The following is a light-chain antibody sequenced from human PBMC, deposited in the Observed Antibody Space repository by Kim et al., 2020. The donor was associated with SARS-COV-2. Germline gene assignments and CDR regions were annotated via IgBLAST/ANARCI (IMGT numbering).Light chain of an antibody. J-gene: IGKJ1*01. CDR1: QRIRDS. CDR2: SAT. Sequence: AYMGERVTMTCRASQRIRDSLAWYQQKPGRAPNLLVFSATRLASGVPSRFSASASETEYTLTISSLQPEDFAIYYCQQYSGTLATFGQGTKVDIK. V-gene: IGKV1-NL1*01. CDR3: QQYSGTLAT.